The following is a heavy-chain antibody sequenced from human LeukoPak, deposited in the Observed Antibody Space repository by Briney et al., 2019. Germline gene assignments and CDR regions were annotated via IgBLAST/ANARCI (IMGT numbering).Heavy chain of an antibody. D-gene: IGHD3-10*01. Sequence: SDALSLTFTVSGGSISSYFWSWIRQPPVKGLEWIGYIYYSGSTNYNPSLKSRVPISVDTSMHQFSLKLTSVTAADTAVYYCARHGGGFGSGTYYNFDYWGQGTLVTVSS. CDR2: IYYSGST. CDR3: ARHGGGFGSGTYYNFDY. V-gene: IGHV4-59*08. CDR1: GGSISSYF. J-gene: IGHJ4*02.